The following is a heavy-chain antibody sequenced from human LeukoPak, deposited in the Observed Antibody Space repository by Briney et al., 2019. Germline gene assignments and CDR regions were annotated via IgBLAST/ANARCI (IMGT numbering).Heavy chain of an antibody. CDR2: ISGSGGST. V-gene: IGHV3-23*01. CDR1: GFTFSSYE. D-gene: IGHD3-22*01. CDR3: AKDRSRYDSSAYDFDY. Sequence: GGPLRLSCAASGFTFSSYEMNWVRQAPGKGLEWVSAISGSGGSTYYADSVKGRFTISRDNSKNTLHLQMNSLRAEDTAVYYCAKDRSRYDSSAYDFDYWGQGTLVTVSS. J-gene: IGHJ4*02.